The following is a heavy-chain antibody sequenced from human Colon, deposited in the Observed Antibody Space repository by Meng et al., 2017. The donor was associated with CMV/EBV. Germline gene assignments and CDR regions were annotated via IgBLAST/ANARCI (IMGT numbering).Heavy chain of an antibody. D-gene: IGHD6-19*01. CDR2: IRSKAYGGTT. CDR1: GFTFGDYA. J-gene: IGHJ6*02. CDR3: TRVWDSSGWYGNDYYYYGMDV. V-gene: IGHV3-49*04. Sequence: GGSLRLSCTASGFTFGDYAMSWVRQAPGKGLEWVGFIRSKAYGGTTEYAASVKGRFTISRDDSKSIAYLQMNSLKTEDTAVYYCTRVWDSSGWYGNDYYYYGMDVWGQGTTVTVSS.